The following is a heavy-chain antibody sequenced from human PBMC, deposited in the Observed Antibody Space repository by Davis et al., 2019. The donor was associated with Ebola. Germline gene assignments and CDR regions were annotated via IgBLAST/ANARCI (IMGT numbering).Heavy chain of an antibody. D-gene: IGHD5-24*01. CDR2: IKSDDSRT. J-gene: IGHJ4*02. CDR3: AREPDEMEKTFDY. Sequence: PGGSLRLSCAASGFTLTGYWMHWVRQVPGKGLVWIARIKSDDSRTVYADSVRGRFTISRDNARSTLYLQMNSLRIDDTAVYYCAREPDEMEKTFDYWGPGTTVTVSS. CDR1: GFTLTGYW. V-gene: IGHV3-74*01.